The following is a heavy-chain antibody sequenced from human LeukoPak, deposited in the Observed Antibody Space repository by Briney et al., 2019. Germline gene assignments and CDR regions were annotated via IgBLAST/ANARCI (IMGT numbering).Heavy chain of an antibody. V-gene: IGHV1-2*06. J-gene: IGHJ4*02. CDR1: GYTFTDYY. CDR3: ARVTWKTVIAAPDY. CDR2: LNPHTGGA. D-gene: IGHD2-21*01. Sequence: ASVKVSCKTSGYTFTDYYIHWVRQAPGQGLEWMEQLNPHTGGANYPQKFQGRVSMTRDTSINTAYIEVSRLTSDDTAVYYCARVTWKTVIAAPDYWGQGTLVTVSS.